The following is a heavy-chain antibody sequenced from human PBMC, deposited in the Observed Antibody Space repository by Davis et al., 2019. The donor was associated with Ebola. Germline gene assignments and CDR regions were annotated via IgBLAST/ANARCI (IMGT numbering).Heavy chain of an antibody. Sequence: SETLSLTCTVSGGSVSSGSYYWSWIRQPPGKGLEWIGYIYYTGSTNYNPSLKSRVTISADTSKNQFSLRLSSVTAADTAVYYCARDYVYWGQGTLVTVSS. CDR2: IYYTGST. D-gene: IGHD1-14*01. CDR3: ARDYVY. V-gene: IGHV4-61*01. J-gene: IGHJ4*02. CDR1: GGSVSSGSYY.